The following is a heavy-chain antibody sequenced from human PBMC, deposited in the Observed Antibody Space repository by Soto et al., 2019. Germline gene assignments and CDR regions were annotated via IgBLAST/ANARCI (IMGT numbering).Heavy chain of an antibody. D-gene: IGHD3-3*01. Sequence: GASVKVSCKASGYTFTSYDINWVRQATGQGLEWMGWMNPNRGNTGYAQKFQGRVTMTRNTSISTAYMELSSLRSEDTAVYYCASFSKRFLEWEVPDYYMDVWGKGTTVTVSS. J-gene: IGHJ6*03. CDR3: ASFSKRFLEWEVPDYYMDV. CDR1: GYTFTSYD. V-gene: IGHV1-8*01. CDR2: MNPNRGNT.